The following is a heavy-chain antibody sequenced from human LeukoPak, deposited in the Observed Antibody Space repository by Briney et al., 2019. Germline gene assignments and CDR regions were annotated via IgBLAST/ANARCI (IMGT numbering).Heavy chain of an antibody. CDR1: GYTFTSYD. V-gene: IGHV1-8*01. J-gene: IGHJ5*02. CDR2: MNPNSGNT. D-gene: IGHD3-3*01. Sequence: ASVKVSCKASGYTFTSYDINWVRQATGQGLEWMGWMNPNSGNTGYAQKFQGRVTMTRNTSISTAYMELSSPRSEDTAVYYCARGARYYDFWSGYYTNWFDPWGQGTLVTVSS. CDR3: ARGARYYDFWSGYYTNWFDP.